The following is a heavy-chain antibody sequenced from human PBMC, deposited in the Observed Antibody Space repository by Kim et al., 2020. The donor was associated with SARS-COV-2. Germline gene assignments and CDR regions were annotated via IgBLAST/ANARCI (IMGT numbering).Heavy chain of an antibody. J-gene: IGHJ2*01. D-gene: IGHD3-10*01. V-gene: IGHV3-9*01. CDR3: AKDSPYYSGSGRHFDL. Sequence: GGSLRLSCAASGFTIGDYAMHWVRQAPGKGLEWVSGISWNSGSIGYADSVKGRFTISRDNAKNSLYLQMNSLRAEDTALYYCAKDSPYYSGSGRHFDLWGRGTLVTVSS. CDR1: GFTIGDYA. CDR2: ISWNSGSI.